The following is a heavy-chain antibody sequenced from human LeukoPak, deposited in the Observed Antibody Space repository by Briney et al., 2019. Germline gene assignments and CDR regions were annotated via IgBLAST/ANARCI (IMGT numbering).Heavy chain of an antibody. V-gene: IGHV3-11*01. J-gene: IGHJ4*02. CDR1: GFTFSDYY. CDR3: AKGEERQQLVTPFDY. Sequence: GGSLRLSCAASGFTFSDYYMSWIRQAPGKGLEWVSYISSSGSTIYYADSVKGRFTISRDNSKNTLYLQMNSLRAEDTAVYYCAKGEERQQLVTPFDYWGQGTLVTVSS. D-gene: IGHD6-13*01. CDR2: ISSSGSTI.